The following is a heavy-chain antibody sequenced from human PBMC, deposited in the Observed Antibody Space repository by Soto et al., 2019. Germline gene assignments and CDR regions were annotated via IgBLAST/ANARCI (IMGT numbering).Heavy chain of an antibody. CDR1: GYTFTSYG. CDR3: ARLWFGELLSIDP. J-gene: IGHJ5*02. V-gene: IGHV1-18*01. Sequence: ASVKVSCKASGYTFTSYGISWVRQAPGQGLEWMGWISAYNGNTDYAQKLQGRVTMTTDTSTSTAYMELRSLRSDNTAVYYCARLWFGELLSIDPWGQGTLVTVSS. D-gene: IGHD3-10*01. CDR2: ISAYNGNT.